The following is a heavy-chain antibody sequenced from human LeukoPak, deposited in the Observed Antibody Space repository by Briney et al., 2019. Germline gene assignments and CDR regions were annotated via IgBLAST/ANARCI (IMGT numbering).Heavy chain of an antibody. CDR3: AREKEYYYDSSGLDY. Sequence: PSETLSLTCTVSGGSISSSSYYWGWIRQPPGKGLEWIGSIYYSGSTYYNPSLKSRVTISVDTSKNQFSLKLSSVTAADTAVYYCAREKEYYYDSSGLDYWGQGTLVTVSS. D-gene: IGHD3-22*01. J-gene: IGHJ4*02. CDR2: IYYSGST. V-gene: IGHV4-39*02. CDR1: GGSISSSSYY.